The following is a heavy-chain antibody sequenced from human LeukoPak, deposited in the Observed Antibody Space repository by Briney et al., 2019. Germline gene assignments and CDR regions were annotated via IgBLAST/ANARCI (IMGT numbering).Heavy chain of an antibody. CDR2: IYYSGSI. J-gene: IGHJ4*02. CDR1: GGSISSSIYY. D-gene: IGHD1-1*01. Sequence: SETLSLTCTVSGGSISSSIYYWGWIRQPPGKGLEWIGSIYYSGSIYYNPSLKSRVTISVDSSKNQFSLKLSSVTAADTAVYYCARHVGWNDVRGYFDYWGQGTLVTVSS. V-gene: IGHV4-39*01. CDR3: ARHVGWNDVRGYFDY.